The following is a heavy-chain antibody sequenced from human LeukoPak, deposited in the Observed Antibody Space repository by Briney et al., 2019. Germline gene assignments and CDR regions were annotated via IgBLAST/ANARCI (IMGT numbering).Heavy chain of an antibody. CDR1: GGSISSYY. J-gene: IGHJ4*02. CDR2: IYYSGST. V-gene: IGHV4-59*12. Sequence: SETLSLTCTVSGGSISSYYWSWIRQPPGKGLEWIGYIYYSGSTNYNPSLKSRVTISVDTSKNQFSLKLSSVTAADTAVYYCARDGDYYDSSGNGVPNYWGQGTLVTVSS. D-gene: IGHD3-22*01. CDR3: ARDGDYYDSSGNGVPNY.